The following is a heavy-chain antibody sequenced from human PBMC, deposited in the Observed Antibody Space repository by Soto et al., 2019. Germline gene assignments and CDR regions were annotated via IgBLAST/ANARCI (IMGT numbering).Heavy chain of an antibody. CDR2: ISGSGGST. J-gene: IGHJ6*02. Sequence: EVQLLESGGGLVQPGGSLRLSCAASGFTFSSYAMSWVRQAPGKGLEWVSAISGSGGSTYYADSVKGRFTISRDNSKNWLYLQMSGLRAEDTAVYYCAKFLLWFGPYYYYGMDVWCQGTTVTVSS. CDR1: GFTFSSYA. V-gene: IGHV3-23*01. CDR3: AKFLLWFGPYYYYGMDV. D-gene: IGHD3-10*01.